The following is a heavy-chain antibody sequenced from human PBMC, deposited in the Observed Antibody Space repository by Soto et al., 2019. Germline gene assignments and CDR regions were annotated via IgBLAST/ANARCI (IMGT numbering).Heavy chain of an antibody. CDR3: AHSRGYCSSTSCYEYFQH. V-gene: IGHV2-5*02. J-gene: IGHJ1*01. CDR2: IYWDDDK. Sequence: SGPTLVKPTQTLTLTCTFSGFSLSTSGVGVGWIRQPPGKALEWLALIYWDDDKRYSPSLKSRLTITKDTSKNQVVLTMTNMDPVDTATYYCAHSRGYCSSTSCYEYFQHWGQGTLVTVSS. CDR1: GFSLSTSGVG. D-gene: IGHD2-2*01.